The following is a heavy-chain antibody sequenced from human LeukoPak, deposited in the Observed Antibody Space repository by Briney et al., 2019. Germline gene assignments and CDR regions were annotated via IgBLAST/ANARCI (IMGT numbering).Heavy chain of an antibody. CDR2: IIPIFGTA. CDR3: ARGGMYYDILTGYIQAWFDP. J-gene: IGHJ5*02. D-gene: IGHD3-9*01. V-gene: IGHV1-69*13. CDR1: GGTFSSYA. Sequence: SVKVSCKASGGTFSSYAISWVRQAPGQGLEWMGGIIPIFGTANYAQKFQGRVTITADESTSTAYMELSSLRSEDTAVYYCARGGMYYDILTGYIQAWFDPWGQGTLVTVSS.